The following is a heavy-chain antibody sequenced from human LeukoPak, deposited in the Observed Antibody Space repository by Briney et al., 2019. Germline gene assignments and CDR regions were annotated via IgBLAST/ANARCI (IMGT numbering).Heavy chain of an antibody. CDR2: INAYSGDT. D-gene: IGHD3-10*01. J-gene: IGHJ4*02. CDR1: GYTFTSYG. Sequence: ASVKVSCTASGYTFTSYGISWVRQAPGQGLEWMGWINAYSGDTNYAQKLQGRVTMTTDTSTSTAYMELRSLRSDDTAVYYCARGVYYYGSGSYYFDYWGQGTLVTVSS. CDR3: ARGVYYYGSGSYYFDY. V-gene: IGHV1-18*01.